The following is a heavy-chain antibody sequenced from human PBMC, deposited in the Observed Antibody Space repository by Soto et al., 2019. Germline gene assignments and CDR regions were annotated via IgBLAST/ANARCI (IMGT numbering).Heavy chain of an antibody. J-gene: IGHJ5*02. CDR1: GGSISSYY. CDR3: ARVGVEMATIGWFDP. V-gene: IGHV4-59*01. Sequence: QVQLQESGPGLVKPSETLSLTCTVSGGSISSYYWSWIRQPPGKGLEWIGYIYYSGSTNYNPSLKSRVTISVDTSKNQFSLKLSSVTAADTAVYYCARVGVEMATIGWFDPWGQGTLVTVSS. CDR2: IYYSGST. D-gene: IGHD5-12*01.